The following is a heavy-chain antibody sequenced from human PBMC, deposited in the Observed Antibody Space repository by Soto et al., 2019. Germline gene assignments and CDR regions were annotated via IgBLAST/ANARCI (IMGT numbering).Heavy chain of an antibody. J-gene: IGHJ5*02. Sequence: SETLSLTWTVSGASISGFYWSWIRKSAGKGLEWIGRIYATGTTDYNPSLKSRVMMSVDTSKKQFSLKLRSVTAADTAVYYCVRDGTKTLRDWFDPWGQGISVTVS. CDR2: IYATGTT. CDR3: VRDGTKTLRDWFDP. V-gene: IGHV4-4*07. D-gene: IGHD1-1*01. CDR1: GASISGFY.